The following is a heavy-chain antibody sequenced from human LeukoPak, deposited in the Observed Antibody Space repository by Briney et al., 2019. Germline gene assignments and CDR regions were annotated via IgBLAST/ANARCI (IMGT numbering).Heavy chain of an antibody. D-gene: IGHD3-22*01. CDR1: GFTFSSYA. Sequence: GGSLRLSCAASGFTFSSYAMHWVRQAPGKGLEWVAVISYDGSNKYYADSVKGRFTISRDNSKNTLYLQMNSLRAEDTAVYYCAGSLATFSMIVAIDYRGQGTLVTVSA. J-gene: IGHJ4*02. CDR2: ISYDGSNK. V-gene: IGHV3-30-3*01. CDR3: AGSLATFSMIVAIDY.